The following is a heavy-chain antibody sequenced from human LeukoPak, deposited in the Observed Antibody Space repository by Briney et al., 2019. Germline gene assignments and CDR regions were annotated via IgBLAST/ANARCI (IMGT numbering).Heavy chain of an antibody. V-gene: IGHV3-7*01. CDR3: ARGRKYSYGTYYYGLDV. J-gene: IGHJ6*02. CDR2: IKQDGSEK. Sequence: AGGSLRLSCAASRFTFSSYWMSWVRQAPGKGLEWVANIKQDGSEKYYVDSVKGRFTISRDNAKNPLYLQMNSLRAEDTAVYYCARGRKYSYGTYYYGLDVWGQGTTVTVCS. D-gene: IGHD5-18*01. CDR1: RFTFSSYW.